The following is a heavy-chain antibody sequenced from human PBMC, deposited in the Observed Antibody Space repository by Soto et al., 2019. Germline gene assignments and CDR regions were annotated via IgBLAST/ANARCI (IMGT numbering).Heavy chain of an antibody. D-gene: IGHD5-12*01. V-gene: IGHV1-69*12. CDR3: ARDLGSGYDPGDY. CDR1: GDTFTIFA. Sequence: QVQLVQSGAEVKKPGSSVKVSCRASGDTFTIFAISWVRQAPGQGLEWMGGIIPTIGTTNYAQRFQGRITITGDEYTGTAYMELSSLKSGDTAVYYCARDLGSGYDPGDYWGQGTLVTVSS. J-gene: IGHJ4*02. CDR2: IIPTIGTT.